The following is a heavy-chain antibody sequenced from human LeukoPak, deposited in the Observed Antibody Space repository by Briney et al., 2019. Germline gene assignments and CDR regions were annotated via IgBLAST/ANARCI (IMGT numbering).Heavy chain of an antibody. CDR1: GFTFSSYG. Sequence: PGGSLRLSCAASGFTFSSYGMSWVRQAPGKGLEWVSAISGSGGSTYYADSVKGRFTISRDNSKNTLYLQMNSLRAEDTAVYYCAKDPDGEPLRDYWGQGTLVTVSS. CDR3: AKDPDGEPLRDY. D-gene: IGHD4-17*01. V-gene: IGHV3-23*01. J-gene: IGHJ4*02. CDR2: ISGSGGST.